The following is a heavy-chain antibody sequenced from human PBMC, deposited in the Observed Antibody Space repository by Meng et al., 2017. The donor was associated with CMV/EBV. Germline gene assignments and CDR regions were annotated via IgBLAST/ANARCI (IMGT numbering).Heavy chain of an antibody. CDR3: AKSQTYYYDSSVTGFDY. V-gene: IGHV3-23*01. CDR1: FTFGSYA. CDR2: ISGSGGST. D-gene: IGHD3-22*01. J-gene: IGHJ4*02. Sequence: FTFGSYARSWVRPAPGRGLEWVSAISGSGGSTYYADSVKGRFTISRDNSKNTLYLQMNSLRAEDTAVYYCAKSQTYYYDSSVTGFDYWGQGTLVTVSS.